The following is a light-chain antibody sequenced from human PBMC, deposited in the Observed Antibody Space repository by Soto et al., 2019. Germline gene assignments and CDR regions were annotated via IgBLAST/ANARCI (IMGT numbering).Light chain of an antibody. V-gene: IGLV2-23*01. CDR2: EGS. J-gene: IGLJ3*02. CDR1: SSDIGSYNL. Sequence: QPALTQPASVSGSPGQSITISCTGTSSDIGSYNLVSWYQQHPGKAPKFMIYEGSKRPSGVSNRFSGSKSGNTASLTISGLQAEDEADYYCCSYAGSSSWVFGGGTKLTVL. CDR3: CSYAGSSSWV.